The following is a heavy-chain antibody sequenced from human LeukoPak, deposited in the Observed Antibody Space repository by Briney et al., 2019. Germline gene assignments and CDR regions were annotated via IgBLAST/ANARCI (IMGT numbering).Heavy chain of an antibody. CDR1: GFTFDDYT. CDR3: AKDSCSSTSCYRFFDY. V-gene: IGHV3-43*01. Sequence: GGSLRLSCAASGFTFDDYTMHWVRQAPGKGLEWVSLISWDGGSTYYADSVKGRFTISRDNSKNSLYLQMNSLRTEDTALYYCAKDSCSSTSCYRFFDYWGQGTLVTVSS. J-gene: IGHJ4*02. D-gene: IGHD2-2*02. CDR2: ISWDGGST.